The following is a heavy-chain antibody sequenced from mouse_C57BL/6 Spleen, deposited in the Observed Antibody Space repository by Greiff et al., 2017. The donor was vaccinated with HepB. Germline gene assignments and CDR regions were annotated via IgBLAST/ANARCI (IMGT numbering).Heavy chain of an antibody. CDR1: GFNIKDYY. D-gene: IGHD2-4*01. Sequence: EVKLMESGAELVKPGASVKLSCTASGFNIKDYYMHWVKQRTEQGLEWIGRIDPEDGETKYAPKFQGKATITADKSSNTAYLQLSSLTSEDTAVYYCALNDYGRDALFDVWGTGTTVTVSS. CDR3: ALNDYGRDALFDV. J-gene: IGHJ1*03. V-gene: IGHV14-2*01. CDR2: IDPEDGET.